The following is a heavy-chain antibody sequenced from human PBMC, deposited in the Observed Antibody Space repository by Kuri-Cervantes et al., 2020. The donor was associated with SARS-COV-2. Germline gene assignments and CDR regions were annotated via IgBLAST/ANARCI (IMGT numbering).Heavy chain of an antibody. CDR1: GYTFTSYD. D-gene: IGHD6-19*01. J-gene: IGHJ4*02. CDR3: ARVNTRFGIAVAFDY. V-gene: IGHV1-8*01. Sequence: ASVKVSCKASGYTFTSYDINWVRQATGQGLEWMGWMNPNSGNTGYAQKFQGRVTMTRNTSISTAYMELSSVTAADTAVYYCARVNTRFGIAVAFDYWGQGTLVTVSS. CDR2: MNPNSGNT.